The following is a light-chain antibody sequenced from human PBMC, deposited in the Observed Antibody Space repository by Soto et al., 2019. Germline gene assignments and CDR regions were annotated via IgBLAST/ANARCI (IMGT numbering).Light chain of an antibody. J-gene: IGLJ2*01. CDR2: SNN. Sequence: QSVLTQPPSASGTPGQRGTISCSGSSSNIGSNTVNWYQQLPGAAPKLLIYSNNQRPSGVPDRFSGSKSGASASLAISGLQSEDEADYYCAAWDASLNGVVFGGGTKLTVL. V-gene: IGLV1-44*01. CDR3: AAWDASLNGVV. CDR1: SSNIGSNT.